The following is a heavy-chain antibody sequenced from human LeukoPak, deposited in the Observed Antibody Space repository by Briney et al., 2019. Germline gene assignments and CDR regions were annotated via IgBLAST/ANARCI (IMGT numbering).Heavy chain of an antibody. CDR2: ISTYNGHI. V-gene: IGHV1-18*01. Sequence: ASVKVSCKASGYTFTSYGLSWVRQAPGQGLEWMGWISTYNGHINYAQMLQGRVTMTTDTSTSTAYMELRSLRSGDTAVYYCARERVRVYYGSGSYYNEPRWYFDLWGRGTLVTVSS. D-gene: IGHD3-10*01. CDR3: ARERVRVYYGSGSYYNEPRWYFDL. CDR1: GYTFTSYG. J-gene: IGHJ2*01.